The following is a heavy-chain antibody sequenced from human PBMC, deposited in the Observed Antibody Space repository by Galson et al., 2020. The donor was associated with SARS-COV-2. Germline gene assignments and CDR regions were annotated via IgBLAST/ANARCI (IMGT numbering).Heavy chain of an antibody. Sequence: SETLSLTCTVSGGSITSGTYYWNWIRQPAGKGLEWIGHMYTNGNTNYNPSLKSRVTISADTSKNQFSLKMTSVTAADTAVYYCARSNRAGINWFDPWGQGTLVTVSS. CDR1: GGSITSGTYY. CDR3: ARSNRAGINWFDP. J-gene: IGHJ5*02. V-gene: IGHV4-61*09. D-gene: IGHD1-1*01. CDR2: MYTNGNT.